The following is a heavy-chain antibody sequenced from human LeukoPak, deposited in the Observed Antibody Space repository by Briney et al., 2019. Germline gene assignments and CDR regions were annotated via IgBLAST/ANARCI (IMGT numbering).Heavy chain of an antibody. D-gene: IGHD6-19*01. Sequence: SETLSLTCTVSGGSISSSSYYWGWIRQPPGKGLEWIGSIYYSGSTYYNPSLKSRVTISVDTSKNQFSLKLSSVTAADTAVYYCARKSAAVAGVHAFDIWGQGTMVTVSS. V-gene: IGHV4-39*01. CDR2: IYYSGST. CDR3: ARKSAAVAGVHAFDI. CDR1: GGSISSSSYY. J-gene: IGHJ3*02.